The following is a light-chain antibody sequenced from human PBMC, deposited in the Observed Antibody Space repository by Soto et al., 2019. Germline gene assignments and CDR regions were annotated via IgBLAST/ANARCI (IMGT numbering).Light chain of an antibody. V-gene: IGKV3-11*01. CDR1: QNVGNN. J-gene: IGKJ4*01. CDR2: NAS. CDR3: QQRSDWPLT. Sequence: EIVMTQSPATLSVSPGERATLSFRASQNVGNNLVWYQHKPGQPPRLLIYNASKRATGIPVRFSGSGSGTDFTLTISSLESEDFAVYYCQQRSDWPLTFGGGTKVAIK.